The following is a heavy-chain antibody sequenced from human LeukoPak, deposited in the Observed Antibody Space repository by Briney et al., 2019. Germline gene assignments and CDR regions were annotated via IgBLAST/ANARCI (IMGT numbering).Heavy chain of an antibody. CDR3: ARASPHIYTISLSDYFDY. CDR1: GGSISSYY. CDR2: IYYSGST. Sequence: SETLSLTCTVSGGSISSYYWSWIRQPPGKGLEWFGYIYYSGSTNYNPSLKSRVTISVDTSKNQFSLKLSSVTAADTAVYYCARASPHIYTISLSDYFDYWGQGTLGTVSS. J-gene: IGHJ4*02. V-gene: IGHV4-59*01. D-gene: IGHD2-8*01.